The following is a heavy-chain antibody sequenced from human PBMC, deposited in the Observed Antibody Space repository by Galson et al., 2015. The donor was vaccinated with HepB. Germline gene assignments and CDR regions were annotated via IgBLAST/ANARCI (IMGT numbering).Heavy chain of an antibody. D-gene: IGHD6-13*01. Sequence: SLRLSCAASGFTFSNYWMTWVRQAPGKGLEWVTNIKQDGSETYYVDSVKGRFTISRDNAKNSLYLQMSNLRAEDTAVYYCASGRSSWLGYLDYWGQGTLVTVSS. J-gene: IGHJ4*02. CDR3: ASGRSSWLGYLDY. V-gene: IGHV3-7*03. CDR1: GFTFSNYW. CDR2: IKQDGSET.